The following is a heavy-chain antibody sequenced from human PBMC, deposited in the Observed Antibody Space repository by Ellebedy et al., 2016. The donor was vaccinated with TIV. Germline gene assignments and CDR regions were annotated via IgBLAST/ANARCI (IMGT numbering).Heavy chain of an antibody. V-gene: IGHV3-48*02. D-gene: IGHD3-10*01. CDR3: ARVPGSFSLNLFDP. Sequence: GGSLRLXCAASGFTFSSYSMNCVPQAPGKGLEWVSYISSSSSTIYYADSVKGRFTISRDNAKNSLYLQMNRLRDEDTAVYYCARVPGSFSLNLFDPWGQGTLVTVSS. J-gene: IGHJ5*02. CDR1: GFTFSSYS. CDR2: ISSSSSTI.